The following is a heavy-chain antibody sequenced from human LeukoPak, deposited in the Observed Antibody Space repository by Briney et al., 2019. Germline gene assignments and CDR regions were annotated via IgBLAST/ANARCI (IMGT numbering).Heavy chain of an antibody. V-gene: IGHV3-48*01. CDR1: GFPFSSYW. CDR3: ARATTLDY. J-gene: IGHJ4*02. Sequence: GGSLRLSCVASGFPFSSYWMTWVRQAPGKGLEWVSYISSSSSTIYYADSVKGRFTISRDNAKNSLYLQMNSLRAEDTAVYYCARATTLDYWGQGTLVTVSS. D-gene: IGHD4-17*01. CDR2: ISSSSSTI.